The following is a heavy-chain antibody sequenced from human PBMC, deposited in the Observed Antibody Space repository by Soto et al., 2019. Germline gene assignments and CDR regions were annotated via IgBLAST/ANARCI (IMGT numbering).Heavy chain of an antibody. V-gene: IGHV3-48*03. CDR3: ARDEDNTESYSYYGMDV. CDR2: ISSSGSTI. CDR1: GFTFSSYE. Sequence: GGSLRLSCAASGFTFSSYEMNWVRQAPGKGLEWVSYISSSGSTIYYADSVKGRFTISRDNAKNSLYLQMNSLRAEDTAVYYCARDEDNTESYSYYGMDVWGKGTTVTVSS. J-gene: IGHJ6*04. D-gene: IGHD2-15*01.